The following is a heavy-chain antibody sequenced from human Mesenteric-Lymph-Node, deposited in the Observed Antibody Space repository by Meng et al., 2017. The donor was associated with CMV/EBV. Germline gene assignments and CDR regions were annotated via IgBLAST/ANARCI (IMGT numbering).Heavy chain of an antibody. CDR2: SNAGNGNT. CDR1: GYTFTSYA. J-gene: IGHJ5*02. Sequence: ASVKVSCKASGYTFTSYAMHWVRQAPGQRLEWMGWSNAGNGNTKYSQEFQGRVTITRDTSASTAYMELSSLRSEDTALYYCARDNSYDNSWWFDPWGQGTLVTVSS. CDR3: ARDNSYDNSWWFDP. V-gene: IGHV1-3*01. D-gene: IGHD3-22*01.